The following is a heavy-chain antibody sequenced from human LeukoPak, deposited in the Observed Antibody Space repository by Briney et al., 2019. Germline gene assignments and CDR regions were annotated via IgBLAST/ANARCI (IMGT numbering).Heavy chain of an antibody. CDR1: GFIFDDYD. J-gene: IGHJ4*01. CDR2: INWNGDIT. Sequence: GGSLRLSCAASGFIFDDYDMSWVRQVPGKGLEWVSGINWNGDITRYVDSVEGRFTTSRDNAKNSLYLQMNSLRAEDTALYYCARVVGSKTPYFDCWGQGTLVTVSS. D-gene: IGHD2-21*01. V-gene: IGHV3-20*04. CDR3: ARVVGSKTPYFDC.